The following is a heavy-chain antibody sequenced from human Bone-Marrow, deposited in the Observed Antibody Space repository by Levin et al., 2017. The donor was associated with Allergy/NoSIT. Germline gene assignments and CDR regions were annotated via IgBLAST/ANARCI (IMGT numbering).Heavy chain of an antibody. CDR2: ISGSGGST. CDR3: AKGGSGGPRLYDYGMDV. V-gene: IGHV3-23*01. CDR1: GFTFSSYA. D-gene: IGHD6-19*01. Sequence: GESLKISCAASGFTFSSYAMSWVRQAPGKGLEWVSAISGSGGSTYYADSVKGRFTISRDNSKNTLYLQMNSLRAEDTAVYYCAKGGSGGPRLYDYGMDVWGQGTTVTVSS. J-gene: IGHJ6*02.